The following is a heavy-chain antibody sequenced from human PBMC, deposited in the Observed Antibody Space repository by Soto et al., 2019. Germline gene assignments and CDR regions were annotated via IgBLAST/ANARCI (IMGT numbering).Heavy chain of an antibody. V-gene: IGHV3-74*01. Sequence: EVQLVESGGGLVQPGGSLRLSCAASGFTLRGYWMHWVRQAPGKGLVWVSRINSDGSSTSYADSVKGRFTISRDNAKNTLYLQMNSLGAEDTAVYYCAKDGRLGQFDYGGQGTLVTASS. CDR2: INSDGSST. D-gene: IGHD1-1*01. CDR3: AKDGRLGQFDY. J-gene: IGHJ4*02. CDR1: GFTLRGYW.